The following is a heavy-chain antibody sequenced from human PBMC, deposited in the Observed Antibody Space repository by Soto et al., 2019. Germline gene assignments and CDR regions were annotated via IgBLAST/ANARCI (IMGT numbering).Heavy chain of an antibody. CDR3: TTGLNWKLPRDAFDI. D-gene: IGHD1-1*01. CDR2: IKSKTDGGTT. V-gene: IGHV3-15*07. CDR1: GFTFSNAW. J-gene: IGHJ3*02. Sequence: GGYLRLSCAASGFTFSNAWMNWVRQAPGKGLEWVGRIKSKTDGGTTDYAAPVKGRFTISRDDSKNTLYLQMNSLKTEDTAVYYCTTGLNWKLPRDAFDIWGQGTMVTVSS.